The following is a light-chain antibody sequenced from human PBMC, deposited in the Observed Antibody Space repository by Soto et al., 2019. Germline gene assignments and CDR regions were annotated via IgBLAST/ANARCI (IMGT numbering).Light chain of an antibody. CDR2: DTS. CDR1: QTLSNSF. Sequence: IVLTQSPGTLSLSPGERATLSCRASQTLSNSFIAWYQQKPGQAPRLLTYDTSSRATGVPDRYSASGSGTDFTLTISRLEPEDFAVFFCQQYGTSEIIFGQGTRLEIK. V-gene: IGKV3-20*01. J-gene: IGKJ5*01. CDR3: QQYGTSEII.